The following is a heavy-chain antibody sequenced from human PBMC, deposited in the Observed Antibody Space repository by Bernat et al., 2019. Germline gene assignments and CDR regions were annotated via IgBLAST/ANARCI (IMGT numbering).Heavy chain of an antibody. J-gene: IGHJ4*02. Sequence: EVQLVESGGGLVQPGGSLRLSCAASGFTFSDHYMDWVRQAPGKGLEWVGRTRNKANSYTTEYAASVKGRFTISRDDSKNSLYLQMNSLKTEDTAVYYCARDSGAHGSGSNWGQGTLVTVSS. CDR2: TRNKANSYTT. CDR1: GFTFSDHY. CDR3: ARDSGAHGSGSN. V-gene: IGHV3-72*01. D-gene: IGHD6-19*01.